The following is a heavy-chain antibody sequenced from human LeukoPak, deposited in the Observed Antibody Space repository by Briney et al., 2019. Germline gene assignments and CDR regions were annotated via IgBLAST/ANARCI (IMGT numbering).Heavy chain of an antibody. J-gene: IGHJ4*02. D-gene: IGHD3-10*01. CDR3: APSGMPAYFDY. CDR2: IYYSGST. CDR1: GGSISSYY. V-gene: IGHV4-59*08. Sequence: PSETLSLTCTVSGGSISSYYWSWIRQPPGKGLEWIGYIYYSGSTNYNPSLKSRVTISVDTSRNQFSLKLSSVTAADTAVYYCAPSGMPAYFDYWGQGTLVTVSS.